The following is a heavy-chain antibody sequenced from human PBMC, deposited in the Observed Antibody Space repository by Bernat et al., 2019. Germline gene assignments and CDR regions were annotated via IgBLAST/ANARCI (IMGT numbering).Heavy chain of an antibody. V-gene: IGHV3-48*01. CDR3: ARDRYYDFWSGYWDPYYYYGMDV. J-gene: IGHJ6*02. CDR2: ISSSSSTI. Sequence: EVQLVESGGGLVQPGGSLRLSCAASGFTFSSYSMNWVRQAPGKGLEWVSYISSSSSTIYYADSVKGRFTISRDNAKNSLYLQMNSLRAEDTAVYYCARDRYYDFWSGYWDPYYYYGMDVWGQETTVTVSS. CDR1: GFTFSSYS. D-gene: IGHD3-3*01.